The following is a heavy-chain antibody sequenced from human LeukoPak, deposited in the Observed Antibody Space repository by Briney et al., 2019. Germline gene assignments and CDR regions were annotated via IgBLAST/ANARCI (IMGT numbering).Heavy chain of an antibody. J-gene: IGHJ3*02. D-gene: IGHD4-17*01. CDR2: INPNSGGT. V-gene: IGHV1-2*02. CDR3: ARGFGGDYVYAFDI. Sequence: ASVKVSCKASGYTFTSYYMHWARQAPGQGLEWMGWINPNSGGTNYAQKFQGRVTMTRDTSISTAYMELSRLRSDDTAVYYCARGFGGDYVYAFDIWGQGTMVTVSS. CDR1: GYTFTSYY.